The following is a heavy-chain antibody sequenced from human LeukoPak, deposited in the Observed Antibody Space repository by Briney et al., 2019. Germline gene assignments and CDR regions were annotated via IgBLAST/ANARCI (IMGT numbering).Heavy chain of an antibody. CDR3: ARDSRWELLSFDI. V-gene: IGHV3-21*01. CDR1: GFALNSYS. D-gene: IGHD1-26*01. J-gene: IGHJ3*02. CDR2: ISSTSAYI. Sequence: GGSLRLSCAASGFALNSYSLAWVRQAPGKGLEWVSSISSTSAYIHYADSVKGRFTISRDNAKNSLYLQMNSLRAEDTAVYYCARDSRWELLSFDIWGQGTMVTVSS.